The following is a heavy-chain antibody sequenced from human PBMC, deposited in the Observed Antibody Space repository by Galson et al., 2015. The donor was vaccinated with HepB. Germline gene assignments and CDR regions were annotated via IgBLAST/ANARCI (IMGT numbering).Heavy chain of an antibody. CDR3: ASRGFYGSLDN. Sequence: LRLSCAASGFTFSETYMTWIRQAPGKGLEWISYITSSGGLSYYADSMEGRFTISRDNAKNSVYLQINSLRAEDTAVYYCASRGFYGSLDNWGQGTLVTVSS. CDR1: GFTFSETY. CDR2: ITSSGGLS. D-gene: IGHD6-25*01. J-gene: IGHJ4*02. V-gene: IGHV3-11*01.